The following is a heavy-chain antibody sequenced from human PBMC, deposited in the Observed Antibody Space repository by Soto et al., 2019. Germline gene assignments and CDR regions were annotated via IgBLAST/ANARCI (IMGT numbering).Heavy chain of an antibody. CDR3: AGGQRDFDWLLYIPPGVYYYGMDV. Sequence: SETLSLTCTASGGSISSGGYYWSWIRQPPGKGLEWIGDINHSGSTNYNPSLKSRVTISVDTSKNQFSLKLSSVTAADTAVYYCAGGQRDFDWLLYIPPGVYYYGMDVWGQGTTVTVSS. J-gene: IGHJ6*02. D-gene: IGHD3-9*01. CDR2: INHSGST. V-gene: IGHV4-39*07. CDR1: GGSISSGGYY.